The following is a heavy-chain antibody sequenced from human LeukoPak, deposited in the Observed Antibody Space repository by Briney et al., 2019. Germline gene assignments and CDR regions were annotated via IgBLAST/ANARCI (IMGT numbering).Heavy chain of an antibody. J-gene: IGHJ4*02. CDR1: GGSISSNNYY. D-gene: IGHD3-22*01. CDR2: IYTSGST. Sequence: SSETLSLTCTVSGGSISSNNYYWGWIRQPPGKGLEWIGNIYTSGSTYYSPSLKSRVIISLDTSENQFSLTLSSVTAADTAVYYCARRFYDSSGYYPTFDYWGQGTLVTVSA. CDR3: ARRFYDSSGYYPTFDY. V-gene: IGHV4-39*07.